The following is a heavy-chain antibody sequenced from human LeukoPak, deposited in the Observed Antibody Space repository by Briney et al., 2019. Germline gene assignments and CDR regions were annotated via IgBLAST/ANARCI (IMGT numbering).Heavy chain of an antibody. CDR3: ARDTYYHFYDSSGYYIDY. CDR2: IWFDGSNK. V-gene: IGHV3-33*07. CDR1: GFTFSRYG. Sequence: GRCRRLSCVESGFTFSRYGMDRVRPAPGEGLEWVAAIWFDGSNKYYADAVKGRFTISRDNSKHTLYLQMNSLRAEDTAVYYCARDTYYHFYDSSGYYIDYWGQGTLVTVSS. D-gene: IGHD3-22*01. J-gene: IGHJ4*02.